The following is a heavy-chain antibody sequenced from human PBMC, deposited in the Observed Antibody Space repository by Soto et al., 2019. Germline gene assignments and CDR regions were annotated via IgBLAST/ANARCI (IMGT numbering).Heavy chain of an antibody. Sequence: SCKASGGTFSSYAISWVRQAPGQGLEWVAVISYDGSNKYYADSVKGRFTISRDNSKNTLYLQMNSLRAEDTAVYYCARDNRPFDFWSGYYITPTFDYWGQGTLVTVSS. J-gene: IGHJ4*02. CDR1: GGTFSSYA. CDR3: ARDNRPFDFWSGYYITPTFDY. V-gene: IGHV3-30-3*01. CDR2: ISYDGSNK. D-gene: IGHD3-3*01.